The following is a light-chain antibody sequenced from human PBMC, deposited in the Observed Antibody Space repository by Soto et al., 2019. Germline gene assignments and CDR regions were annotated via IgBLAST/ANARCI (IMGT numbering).Light chain of an antibody. Sequence: EIVLTQSPGTLSLSPGERATLSCRASQSVSNNYLAWYQQKPGQAPRLVIYGASNRAAGIPARFSGSGSETDFTLTISRLEPEDFVVYYCQQYGRSPTFGQGTKVDI. CDR3: QQYGRSPT. J-gene: IGKJ1*01. CDR1: QSVSNNY. V-gene: IGKV3-20*01. CDR2: GAS.